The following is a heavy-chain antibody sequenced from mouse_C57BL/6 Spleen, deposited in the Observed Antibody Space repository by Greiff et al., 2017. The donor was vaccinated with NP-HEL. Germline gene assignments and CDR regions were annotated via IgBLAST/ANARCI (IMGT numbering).Heavy chain of an antibody. CDR3: ARYSSRYYFDY. CDR2: IYPGDGDP. V-gene: IGHV1-80*01. Sequence: QVQLQQSGAELVKPGASVKISCKASGYAFSSYWMNWVKQRPGKGLEWIGQIYPGDGDPNYNGKFKGKATLTADKSSSTAYMQLSSLTSEDSAVYFCARYSSRYYFDYWGQGTTLTVSS. J-gene: IGHJ2*01. CDR1: GYAFSSYW. D-gene: IGHD1-1*01.